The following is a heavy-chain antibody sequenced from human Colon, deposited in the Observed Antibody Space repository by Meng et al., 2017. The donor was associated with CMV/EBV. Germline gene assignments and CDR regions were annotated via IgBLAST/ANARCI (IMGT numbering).Heavy chain of an antibody. CDR1: GFSLSTSGMR. CDR3: AGGSSYFGFSY. D-gene: IGHD6-13*01. CDR2: IFPNDEK. V-gene: IGHV2-26*01. J-gene: IGHJ4*02. Sequence: SGPTLVKPTQTLTLTCTFSGFSLSTSGMRVSWIRQPPGKALEWLAHIFPNDEKSYSTSLKSRLTISKDTSKSQVVLTMTNVDPEDTATYYCAGGSSYFGFSYWGQGTLVTVS.